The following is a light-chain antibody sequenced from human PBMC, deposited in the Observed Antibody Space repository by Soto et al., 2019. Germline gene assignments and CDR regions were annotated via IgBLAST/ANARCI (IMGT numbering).Light chain of an antibody. J-gene: IGLJ2*01. V-gene: IGLV1-40*01. CDR3: LSYDSSLSGVV. CDR2: EDV. Sequence: QSVLTQPPSVSGAPGQTGTISCTGGSSNIGARYEGHWYQQLPGTAAKLLIYEDVKRPSGIPERFSGSKSGASASLAITGLLSEDEAEYYCLSYDSSLSGVVFGAGTKLTVL. CDR1: SSNIGARYE.